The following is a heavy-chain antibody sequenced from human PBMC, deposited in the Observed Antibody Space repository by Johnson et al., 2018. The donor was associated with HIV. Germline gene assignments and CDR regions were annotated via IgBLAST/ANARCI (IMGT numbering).Heavy chain of an antibody. CDR2: ISGSGGST. CDR3: AKVGASPDAFDI. D-gene: IGHD3-16*01. V-gene: IGHV3-23*04. CDR1: GFTFSSYD. J-gene: IGHJ3*02. Sequence: VQLVESGGGLVQPGGSLRLSCAASGFTFSSYDMSWVRQAPGKGLEWVSAISGSGGSTYYADSVKGRFTLSRENSKNTLYLQMNSLGAEDTAGYYCAKVGASPDAFDIWGQGTMVTVSS.